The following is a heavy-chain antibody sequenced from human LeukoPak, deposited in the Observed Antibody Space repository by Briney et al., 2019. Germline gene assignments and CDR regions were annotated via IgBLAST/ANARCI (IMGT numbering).Heavy chain of an antibody. CDR3: AKVGGYNFYYGMDV. D-gene: IGHD5-24*01. CDR1: GFTFSSYA. J-gene: IGHJ6*02. V-gene: IGHV3-23*01. CDR2: ISGSGGST. Sequence: GGSLRLSCAASGFTFSSYAMSWVRQAPGKGLEWVSAISGSGGSTYYAGSVKGRFTISRDNSKNTLYLQMNSLRAEDTAVYYCAKVGGYNFYYGMDVWGQGTTVTVSS.